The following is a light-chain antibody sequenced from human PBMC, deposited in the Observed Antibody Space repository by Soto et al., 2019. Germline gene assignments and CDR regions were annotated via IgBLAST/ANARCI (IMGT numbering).Light chain of an antibody. CDR2: GNS. CDR3: QSYDRSLSGYV. Sequence: QSLLTQPPSPSATPGQRVNISCSGSFSSIGAGYDVHWYQQLPVTAPKILIYGNSNRHSGLPDRFSGYKSGTSASLAINGLQAEDEADYYCQSYDRSLSGYVFGTGTKVTGL. V-gene: IGLV1-40*01. J-gene: IGLJ1*01. CDR1: FSSIGAGYD.